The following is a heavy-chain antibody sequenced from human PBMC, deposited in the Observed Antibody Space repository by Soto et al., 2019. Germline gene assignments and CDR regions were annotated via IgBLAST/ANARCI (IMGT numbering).Heavy chain of an antibody. CDR1: GGTFSSYA. V-gene: IGHV1-69*13. CDR2: IIPIFGTA. CDR3: ARAPSPEYSSSWYYY. J-gene: IGHJ4*02. Sequence: PSVKVSCKASGGTFSSYAISWVRQAPGQGLEWMGGIIPIFGTANYAQKFQGRVTITADESTSTAYMELSSLRSEDTAVYYCARAPSPEYSSSWYYYWGQGTLVTVSS. D-gene: IGHD6-13*01.